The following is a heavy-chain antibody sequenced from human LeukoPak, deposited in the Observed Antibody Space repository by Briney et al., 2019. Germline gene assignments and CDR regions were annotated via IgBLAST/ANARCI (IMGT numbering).Heavy chain of an antibody. CDR3: ARDPRNADAFDI. CDR2: IYSGDST. D-gene: IGHD1-1*01. J-gene: IGHJ3*02. CDR1: GFTVSTNY. Sequence: GGSLRLSCAASGFTVSTNYMSWVRQAPGKGLEWVSVIYSGDSTYYADSVKGRFTISRDNSKNTLYLQMNSLRAEDTAVYYCARDPRNADAFDIWGQGTMVTVSS. V-gene: IGHV3-53*01.